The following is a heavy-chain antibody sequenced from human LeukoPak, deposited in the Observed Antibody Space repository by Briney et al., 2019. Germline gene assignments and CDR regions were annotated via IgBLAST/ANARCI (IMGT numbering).Heavy chain of an antibody. J-gene: IGHJ4*02. V-gene: IGHV1-2*02. CDR2: INPNSGGT. CDR3: AREFRNYDSSGYYPYFGY. CDR1: GYTFTGYY. D-gene: IGHD3-22*01. Sequence: ASVKVSCKASGYTFTGYYMHWVRQAPGQGLEWMGWINPNSGGTNYAQKFQGRVTMTRDTSISTAYMELSRLRSDDTAVYYCAREFRNYDSSGYYPYFGYWGQGTLVTVSS.